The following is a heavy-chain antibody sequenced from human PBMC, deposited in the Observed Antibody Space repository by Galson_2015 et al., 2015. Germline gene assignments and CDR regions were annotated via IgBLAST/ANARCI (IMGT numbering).Heavy chain of an antibody. CDR2: ISNSGTS. CDR3: AGFYGSGSHTWFDP. V-gene: IGHV4-4*08. J-gene: IGHJ5*02. CDR1: GGSFSNYY. D-gene: IGHD3-10*01. Sequence: ETLSLTCSVSGGSFSNYYWSWIRQPPGKGLEWLGHISNSGTSNYNPSLKSRATLSLDTSKNQVSLKLSSVTAADTAVYFCAGFYGSGSHTWFDPWGQGTLVTVSS.